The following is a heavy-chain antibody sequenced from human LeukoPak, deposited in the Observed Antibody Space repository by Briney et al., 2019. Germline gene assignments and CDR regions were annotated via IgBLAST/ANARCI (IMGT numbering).Heavy chain of an antibody. D-gene: IGHD3-9*01. CDR2: ISYDGSNK. CDR3: ARDLILTGLGPYYYGMDV. Sequence: GGSLRLSCAASGFTFSSYAMHWVRQAPGKGLEWVAVISYDGSNKYYADSVKGRFTISRDNSKNTLYLQMNSLRAEDTAVYYCARDLILTGLGPYYYGMDVWGQGTTVTVSS. CDR1: GFTFSSYA. J-gene: IGHJ6*02. V-gene: IGHV3-30*04.